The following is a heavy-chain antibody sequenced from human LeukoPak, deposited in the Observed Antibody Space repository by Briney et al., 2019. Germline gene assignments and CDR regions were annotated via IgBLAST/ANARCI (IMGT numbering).Heavy chain of an antibody. CDR1: GFTFSSYA. J-gene: IGHJ4*02. CDR3: ARESPTGSGSY. CDR2: ISYDGSNK. V-gene: IGHV3-30-3*01. Sequence: GGSLRLSCAASGFTFSSYAMHWVRQAPGKGLEWVAVISYDGSNKYYADSVKGRFTISRDNSKNTLYLQMNSLRAEDTAVYYCARESPTGSGSYWGQGTLVTVSS. D-gene: IGHD3-10*01.